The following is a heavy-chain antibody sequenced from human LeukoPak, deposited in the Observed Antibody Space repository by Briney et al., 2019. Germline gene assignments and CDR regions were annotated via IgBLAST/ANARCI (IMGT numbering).Heavy chain of an antibody. V-gene: IGHV4-59*01. Sequence: SETLSLTCTVSGGSIRNYYWSWTRQPPGKGLEWIGYIYYSGSTNYKPSLKSRVTMSVDTSKKQFSLELSSVTAADTAVYYCATGYCSGGGCHEYFQHWGQGTLVTVSS. CDR2: IYYSGST. CDR3: ATGYCSGGGCHEYFQH. CDR1: GGSIRNYY. J-gene: IGHJ1*01. D-gene: IGHD2-15*01.